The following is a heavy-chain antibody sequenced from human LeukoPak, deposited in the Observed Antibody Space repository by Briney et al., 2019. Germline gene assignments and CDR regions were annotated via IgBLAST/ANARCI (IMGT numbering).Heavy chain of an antibody. CDR2: ISSSSSYI. CDR3: AKDIVVVVAATSSGNAFDI. Sequence: GGSLRLSCAASGFTFSSYSMNWVRQAPGKGLEWVSSISSSSSYIYYADSVKGRFTISRDNAKNPLYLQMNSLRAEDTALYYCAKDIVVVVAATSSGNAFDIWGQGTMVTVSS. J-gene: IGHJ3*02. CDR1: GFTFSSYS. D-gene: IGHD2-15*01. V-gene: IGHV3-21*04.